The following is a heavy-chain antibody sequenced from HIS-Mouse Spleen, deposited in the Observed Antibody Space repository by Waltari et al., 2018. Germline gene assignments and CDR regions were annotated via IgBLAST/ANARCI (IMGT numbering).Heavy chain of an antibody. J-gene: IGHJ2*01. D-gene: IGHD6-13*01. V-gene: IGHV4-39*07. CDR2: IYYSGST. Sequence: QLQLQESGPGLVKPSETLSLTCTVPGGSISSSSYYWGWIRQPPGKGLEWMGSIYYSGSTYYNPFLKSRVTISVDTSKNQFSLKLSSVTAADTAVYYCAREIPYSSSWYDWYFDLWGRGTLVTVSS. CDR1: GGSISSSSYY. CDR3: AREIPYSSSWYDWYFDL.